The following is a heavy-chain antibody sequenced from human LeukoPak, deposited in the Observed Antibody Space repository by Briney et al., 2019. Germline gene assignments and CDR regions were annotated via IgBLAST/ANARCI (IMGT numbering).Heavy chain of an antibody. CDR2: INPNTGNP. J-gene: IGHJ4*02. V-gene: IGHV7-4-1*02. CDR1: GYTFTRYA. Sequence: TSVKVSCKASGYTFTRYAMNWLRQAPGQGLEWMGWINPNTGNPTYAQAFTGRFVFSLDTSVSTAYLQISSLNTEDTAVYYCAIDQPVAGVSNFDSWGQGTLVTVSS. D-gene: IGHD6-19*01. CDR3: AIDQPVAGVSNFDS.